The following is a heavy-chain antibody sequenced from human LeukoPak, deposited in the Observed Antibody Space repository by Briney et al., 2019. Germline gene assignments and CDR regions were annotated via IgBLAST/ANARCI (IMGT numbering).Heavy chain of an antibody. CDR1: VGSLSSYY. CDR3: AREQQLADYDAFDI. Sequence: SETLSLTCTVSVGSLSSYYWSWIRQPPGKGLEWIGYIYYSGSTNYNPSLKSRVTISVDTSKNQFSLKLSSVTAADTAVYYCAREQQLADYDAFDIWGQGTMVTVSS. CDR2: IYYSGST. D-gene: IGHD6-13*01. J-gene: IGHJ3*02. V-gene: IGHV4-59*01.